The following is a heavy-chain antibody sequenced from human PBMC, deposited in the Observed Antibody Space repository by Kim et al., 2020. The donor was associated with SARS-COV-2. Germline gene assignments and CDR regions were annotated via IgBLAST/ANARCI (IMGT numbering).Heavy chain of an antibody. Sequence: GGSLRLSCAASGFTFSSYAMSWVRQAPGKGLEWVSVIYSGGSSTYYADSVKGRFTISRDNSKNTLYLQMNSLRAEDTAVYYCAKDRGYIVAKRISYYGMDVWGQGTTVTVSS. CDR3: AKDRGYIVAKRISYYGMDV. CDR2: IYSGGSST. V-gene: IGHV3-23*03. J-gene: IGHJ6*02. D-gene: IGHD5-12*01. CDR1: GFTFSSYA.